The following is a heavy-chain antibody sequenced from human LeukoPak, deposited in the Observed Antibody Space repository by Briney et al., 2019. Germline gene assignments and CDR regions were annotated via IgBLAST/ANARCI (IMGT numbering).Heavy chain of an antibody. CDR3: ARDNVGYCSSTNCDAFDI. V-gene: IGHV4-31*03. CDR2: IYYSGST. J-gene: IGHJ3*02. Sequence: PSETLSLTCTVSSGSISSSGYYWIWIRQYPGKGLEWLGYIYYSGSTYYNPSLKSRVTISVDTSKNQFSLKLSSVTAADTAVYYCARDNVGYCSSTNCDAFDIWGQGTMVTVSS. D-gene: IGHD2-2*03. CDR1: SGSISSSGYY.